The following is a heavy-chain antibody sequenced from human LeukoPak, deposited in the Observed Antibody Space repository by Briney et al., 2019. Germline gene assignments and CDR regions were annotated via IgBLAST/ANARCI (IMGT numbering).Heavy chain of an antibody. CDR3: ARGRAGCYFDY. V-gene: IGHV3-74*01. CDR1: GFTFKNYW. J-gene: IGHJ4*02. D-gene: IGHD6-19*01. Sequence: TGGSLRLSCVASGFTFKNYWMHWVRQAPGKGLVWVSRIDSDGSITIYADSVKGRFTISRDNAKDTLFLQMNSLRADDTAVYYCARGRAGCYFDYWGQGTPVTVSS. CDR2: IDSDGSIT.